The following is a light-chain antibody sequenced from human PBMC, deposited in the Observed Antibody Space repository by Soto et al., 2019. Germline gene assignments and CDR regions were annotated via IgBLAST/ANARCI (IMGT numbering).Light chain of an antibody. CDR2: WAS. CDR3: QQYYSTLTWT. Sequence: DIVMTQSPDSLAVSLGERATINCKSSQSVLYSSNNKNYLAWYQQKPGQPPKLLIYWASTRESGVPDRFSGRGSGTDFTLTIISLQAEDVAVYYCQQYYSTLTWTFGQGTKVEIK. V-gene: IGKV4-1*01. J-gene: IGKJ1*01. CDR1: QSVLYSSNNKNY.